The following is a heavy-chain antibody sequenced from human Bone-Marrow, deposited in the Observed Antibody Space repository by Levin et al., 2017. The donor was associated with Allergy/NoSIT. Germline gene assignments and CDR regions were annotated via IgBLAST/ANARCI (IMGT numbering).Heavy chain of an antibody. Sequence: GGSLRLSCAASGFTFSSYGMHWVRQAPGKGLEWVAVIWYDGSNKYYADSVKGRFTISRDNSKNTLYLQMNSLRAEDTAVYYCARGSKHYYDSSGYSVIPYGMDVWGQGTTVTVSS. CDR1: GFTFSSYG. V-gene: IGHV3-33*01. CDR2: IWYDGSNK. J-gene: IGHJ6*02. CDR3: ARGSKHYYDSSGYSVIPYGMDV. D-gene: IGHD3-22*01.